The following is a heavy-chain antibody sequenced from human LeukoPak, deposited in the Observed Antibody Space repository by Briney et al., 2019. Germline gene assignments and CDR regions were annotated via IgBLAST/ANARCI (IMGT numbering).Heavy chain of an antibody. CDR2: ISWNSGSI. D-gene: IGHD3-3*02. CDR1: GFTFDDYA. J-gene: IGHJ6*03. CDR3: AKDLSALLPGAHNYMDV. Sequence: GGSLRLSCAASGFTFDDYAMHWVRQAPGKGLEWVSGISWNSGSIGYADSVKGRFTISRDNAKNSLYLQMNSLRAEDTALYYCAKDLSALLPGAHNYMDVWGKGTTVTISS. V-gene: IGHV3-9*01.